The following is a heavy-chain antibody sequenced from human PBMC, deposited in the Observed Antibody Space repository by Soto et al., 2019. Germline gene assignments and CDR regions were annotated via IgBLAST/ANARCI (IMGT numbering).Heavy chain of an antibody. J-gene: IGHJ6*02. Sequence: QVQLQQWGAGLLKPSETLSLTCAVYGGSFSGYYWSWIRQPPGKGLEWIGEINHSGSTNYNPSLKGRVTIPVDTSKNECSLKVSAGSAADTAVYYGATGRGVRGVIITTYYYYGLDVWGQGTTVTVSS. CDR3: ATGRGVRGVIITTYYYYGLDV. CDR1: GGSFSGYY. V-gene: IGHV4-34*01. CDR2: INHSGST. D-gene: IGHD3-10*01.